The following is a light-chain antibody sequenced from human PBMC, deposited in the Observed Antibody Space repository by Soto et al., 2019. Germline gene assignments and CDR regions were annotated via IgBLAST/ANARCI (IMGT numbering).Light chain of an antibody. Sequence: DIQMTQSPSTLSASVGDRVTITCLASQSISCWLAWYQQKPGKAPKLLIYKASSLESGVPSRFSGSGSGTEFTLTISSLQPDYFATYYCQQYNSFWTFGQGTKVEIK. CDR3: QQYNSFWT. CDR2: KAS. J-gene: IGKJ1*01. CDR1: QSISCW. V-gene: IGKV1-5*03.